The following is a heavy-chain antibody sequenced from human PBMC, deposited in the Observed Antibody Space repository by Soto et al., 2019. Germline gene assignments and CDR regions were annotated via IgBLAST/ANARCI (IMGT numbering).Heavy chain of an antibody. D-gene: IGHD4-17*01. CDR2: IYPGDSDT. CDR1: GYNFSVYW. CDR3: ARLPTWPDYHFDY. J-gene: IGHJ4*02. Sequence: PGESLKISCKGSGYNFSVYWIGWVRQMPGKGLEWMGLIYPGDSDTRDSPSFQGQDTMSVDKSINNAYLQWSSLKASDTAMYYCARLPTWPDYHFDYWGQGTPVTVSS. V-gene: IGHV5-51*01.